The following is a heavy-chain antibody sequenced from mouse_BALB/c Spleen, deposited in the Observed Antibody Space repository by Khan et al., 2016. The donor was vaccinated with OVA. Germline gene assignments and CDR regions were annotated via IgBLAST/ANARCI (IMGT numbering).Heavy chain of an antibody. CDR2: IWGGGNT. J-gene: IGHJ4*01. CDR3: AKWVWSYYYALDY. Sequence: QVQLKESGPGLVAPSQSLSITCTVPGFSLTDYGVSWIRQPPGKGLEWLGVIWGGGNTYYNSALRSRLSISKDNSKSQVFLEMSSLQTDYTAMYCCAKWVWSYYYALDYWGQGTSVTVSS. CDR1: GFSLTDYG. V-gene: IGHV2-6-5*01.